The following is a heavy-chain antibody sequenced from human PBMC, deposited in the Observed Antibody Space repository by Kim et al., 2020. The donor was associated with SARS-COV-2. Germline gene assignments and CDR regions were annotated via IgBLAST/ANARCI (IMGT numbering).Heavy chain of an antibody. CDR1: GGSFSGYY. J-gene: IGHJ4*02. Sequence: SETLSLTCAVYGGSFSGYYWSWIRQPPGKGLEWIGEINHSGSTNYNPSLKSRVTISVDTSKNQFSLKLSSVTAADTAVYYCARGHYSSGGTIDYWGQGTLGTVSS. CDR3: ARGHYSSGGTIDY. V-gene: IGHV4-34*01. D-gene: IGHD6-19*01. CDR2: INHSGST.